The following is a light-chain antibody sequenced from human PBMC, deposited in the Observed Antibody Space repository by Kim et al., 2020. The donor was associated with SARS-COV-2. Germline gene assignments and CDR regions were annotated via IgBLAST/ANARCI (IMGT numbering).Light chain of an antibody. CDR1: PSLLSSDVYNH. J-gene: IGKJ1*01. CDR2: LGT. CDR3: MQTLQTPT. Sequence: EPASDSCESSPSLLSSDVYNHLDWYLPRPGQSPRLLIYLGTDRAFGVPDRFSGSGSGTDFTLKFSRVEAEDVGIYFCMQTLQTPTFGQGTKVDIQ. V-gene: IGKV2-28*01.